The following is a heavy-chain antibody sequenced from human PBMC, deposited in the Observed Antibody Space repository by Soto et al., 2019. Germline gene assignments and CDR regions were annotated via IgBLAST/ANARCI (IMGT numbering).Heavy chain of an antibody. CDR1: GYTFNGYA. Sequence: ASVKVYCKASGYTFNGYAMHWVRQAPGQRLEWMGWINAGNGNTRYSQKFQGRVTITRDTSASTAYMELSSLRSEDSAVYYCARAVAVAADFDYWGQRTLVTVSS. D-gene: IGHD6-19*01. CDR2: INAGNGNT. V-gene: IGHV1-3*01. CDR3: ARAVAVAADFDY. J-gene: IGHJ4*02.